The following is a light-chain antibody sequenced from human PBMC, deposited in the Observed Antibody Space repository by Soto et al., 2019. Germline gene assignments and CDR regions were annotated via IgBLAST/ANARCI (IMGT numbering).Light chain of an antibody. CDR2: GPS. CDR3: QQLNSHPRT. J-gene: IGKJ2*01. Sequence: DIQLTQSPIFLSASVGDRVTFFCRSVRAIFNYLPWYQQKPGKAPNLLILGPSTLQSGVPSRFSGSGSGTEFTLTISSLQPEDFATYDCQQLNSHPRTFGQGTKLEIK. CDR1: RAIFNY. V-gene: IGKV1-9*01.